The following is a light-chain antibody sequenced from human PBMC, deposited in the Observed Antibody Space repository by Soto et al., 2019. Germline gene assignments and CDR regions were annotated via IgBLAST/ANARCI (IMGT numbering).Light chain of an antibody. Sequence: DIQMTQSPSSLSASLGDRVTITCRASQDISDYLAWYQQKPGNPPNLLISAASTLQSGVPSRFRGSGYGTDFTLTITSLQPEDGATYYWQKYSKAPWTFGQGTKVEIK. CDR2: AAS. CDR1: QDISDY. J-gene: IGKJ1*01. V-gene: IGKV1-27*01. CDR3: QKYSKAPWT.